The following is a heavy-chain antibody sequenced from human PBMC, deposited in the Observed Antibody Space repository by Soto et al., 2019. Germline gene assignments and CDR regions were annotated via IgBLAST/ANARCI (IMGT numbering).Heavy chain of an antibody. J-gene: IGHJ4*02. Sequence: SETLSLTCSVSGASIGSYYWSWIRQPPGKGLEWIGYIHYSGSTKYNPSLKSRVTISIDTSKNQFSLKLSSVTAADTAVYYCARAGWTTVGYYFDYWGQGALVTVSS. CDR3: ARAGWTTVGYYFDY. CDR1: GASIGSYY. CDR2: IHYSGST. D-gene: IGHD4-17*01. V-gene: IGHV4-59*01.